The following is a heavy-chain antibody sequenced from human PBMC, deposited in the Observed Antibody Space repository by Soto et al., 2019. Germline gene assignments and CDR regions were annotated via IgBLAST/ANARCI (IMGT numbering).Heavy chain of an antibody. V-gene: IGHV3-15*07. J-gene: IGHJ3*02. CDR2: IKSKTDGGIT. Sequence: SVSNAWMTWVRQAPGKGLEWVGRIKSKTDGGITDYAAPVKGRFTISRDDSKNTLYLQMNSLKTEDTAVYYCTTGIDSSGYYWAFDIWGQGTMVTVSS. CDR3: TTGIDSSGYYWAFDI. CDR1: SVSNAW. D-gene: IGHD3-22*01.